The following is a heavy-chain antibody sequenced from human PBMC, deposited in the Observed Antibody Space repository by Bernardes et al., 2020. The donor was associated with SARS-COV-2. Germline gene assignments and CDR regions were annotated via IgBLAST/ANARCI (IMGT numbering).Heavy chain of an antibody. CDR3: ARTNYFDSGGYYYGY. J-gene: IGHJ4*02. D-gene: IGHD3-22*01. V-gene: IGHV3-74*01. CDR1: GFTFSIYC. Sequence: GGSLRLSCSASGFTFSIYCMHWVRQAPGGGLVWVSRSNTDGSTTDSADSVKGRFTISRDNAKNTLYLQMNSLRAEDTAVYYCARTNYFDSGGYYYGYWGQGTLVTVSS. CDR2: SNTDGSTT.